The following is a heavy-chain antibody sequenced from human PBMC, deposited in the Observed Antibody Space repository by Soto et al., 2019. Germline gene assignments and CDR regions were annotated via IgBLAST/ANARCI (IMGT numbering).Heavy chain of an antibody. CDR1: GFTFGSYW. Sequence: GGSLRLSCAVSGFTFGSYWMNWVRLIPGKGLEWVAYIKPDGSATYYVDSVKGRFTISRDNAKHSLYLQMNSLRVEDTSVYYCARAGYCGPGCYYYFDYWGQGTLVT. CDR2: IKPDGSAT. V-gene: IGHV3-7*01. D-gene: IGHD2-21*02. J-gene: IGHJ4*02. CDR3: ARAGYCGPGCYYYFDY.